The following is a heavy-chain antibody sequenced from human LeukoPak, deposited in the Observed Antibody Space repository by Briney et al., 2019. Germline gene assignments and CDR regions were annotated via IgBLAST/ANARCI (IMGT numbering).Heavy chain of an antibody. J-gene: IGHJ4*02. CDR1: GFTFSSYW. CDR2: IKQDGSEK. Sequence: PGGSLRLSCAASGFTFSSYWMSWVRQAPGKGLEWVANIKQDGSEKYYVDSVKGRFTISRDNAKNSLYLQMNSLRAEDTAVYYCARSSSGYRGYYLDYWGQGTLVTVSS. D-gene: IGHD3-22*01. CDR3: ARSSSGYRGYYLDY. V-gene: IGHV3-7*01.